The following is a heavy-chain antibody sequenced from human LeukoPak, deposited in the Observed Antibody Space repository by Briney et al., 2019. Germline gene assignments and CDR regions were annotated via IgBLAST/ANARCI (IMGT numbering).Heavy chain of an antibody. J-gene: IGHJ4*02. D-gene: IGHD4-17*01. CDR3: ARDLDYGDYPDY. CDR1: GFTFSSYA. Sequence: PGGSLRLSCAASGFTFSSYAMHWVRQAPGKGLEWVAVISYDGSNKYYADSVKGRFTISRDNSKNTLYLQMNSLRAEDTAVYYCARDLDYGDYPDYWGQGTLVTVSS. CDR2: ISYDGSNK. V-gene: IGHV3-30-3*01.